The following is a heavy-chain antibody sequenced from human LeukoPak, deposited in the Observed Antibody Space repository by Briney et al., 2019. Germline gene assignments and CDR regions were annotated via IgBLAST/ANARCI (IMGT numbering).Heavy chain of an antibody. D-gene: IGHD6-13*01. V-gene: IGHV3-15*01. J-gene: IGHJ6*02. CDR1: GFTFSNAW. CDR3: TTDLGSIAAAGVDYYYYGMDV. Sequence: PGGSLRLFCAASGFTFSNAWMSWVRQAPGKGLEWVGRIKSKTDGGTTDYAAPVKGRFTISRDDSKNTVYLQMNSLKTEDTAVYYCTTDLGSIAAAGVDYYYYGMDVWGQGTTVTVSS. CDR2: IKSKTDGGTT.